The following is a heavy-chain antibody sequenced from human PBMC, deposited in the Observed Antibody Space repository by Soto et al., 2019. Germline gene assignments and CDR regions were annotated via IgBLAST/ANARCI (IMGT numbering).Heavy chain of an antibody. V-gene: IGHV3-23*01. CDR1: GFTFSSYA. Sequence: GALRLSCAASGFTFSSYAMNWVRQAPGKGLEWVSVISGSGDSTYYADSVKGRFTISRDNSKNTLYLQMNSLRTEDTAVYYCARRGPGTYFDYWGQGTLVTVSS. D-gene: IGHD6-13*01. CDR2: ISGSGDST. CDR3: ARRGPGTYFDY. J-gene: IGHJ4*02.